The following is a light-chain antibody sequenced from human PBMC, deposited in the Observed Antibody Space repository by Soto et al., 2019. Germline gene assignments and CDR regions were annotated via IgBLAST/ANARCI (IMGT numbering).Light chain of an antibody. Sequence: QSALTQSPSASGSPGQSVTISCTGTSSDIGGYNSVSWYQQHPGKAPKVMIYDVTKRPSGVPDRFSGSKSGNTASLTVSALQAEDEADYYCSSYKDRKNLVFGTGTKLTVL. CDR3: SSYKDRKNLV. CDR1: SSDIGGYNS. CDR2: DVT. V-gene: IGLV2-8*01. J-gene: IGLJ1*01.